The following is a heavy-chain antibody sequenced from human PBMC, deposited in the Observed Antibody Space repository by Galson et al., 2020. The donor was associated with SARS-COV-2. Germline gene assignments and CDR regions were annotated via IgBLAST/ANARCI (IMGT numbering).Heavy chain of an antibody. CDR2: IWYDGSNK. Sequence: GGSLRLSCAASGFTFSSYGMHWVRQAPGKGLEWVAVIWYDGSNKYYADSVKGPFTISRDNSKNTLYLQMNSLRAEDTAGYYCAKDDYGDYARWDYQGEYMDVLGKGTTVTVSS. CDR3: AKDDYGDYARWDYQGEYMDV. CDR1: GFTFSSYG. V-gene: IGHV3-33*06. J-gene: IGHJ6*03. D-gene: IGHD4-17*01.